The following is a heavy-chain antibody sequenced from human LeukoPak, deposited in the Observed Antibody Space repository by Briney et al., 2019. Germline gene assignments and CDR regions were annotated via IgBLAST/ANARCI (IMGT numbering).Heavy chain of an antibody. CDR2: ISSDGGRT. D-gene: IGHD1-26*01. CDR3: VKDPSGNYFYFDY. CDR1: GFTFSSFA. J-gene: IGHJ4*02. V-gene: IGHV3-64D*09. Sequence: PGGSLRLSCSASGFTFSSFAMFWVRQAPGRGLEYVSGISSDGGRTNYADSVKARFTISRDNSKVTLYLQMTSLRPEDTAIYYCVKDPSGNYFYFDYWGQGTLVTVSS.